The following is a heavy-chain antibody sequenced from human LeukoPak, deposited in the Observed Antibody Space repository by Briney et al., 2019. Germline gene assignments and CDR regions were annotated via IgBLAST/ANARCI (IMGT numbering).Heavy chain of an antibody. D-gene: IGHD5-18*01. CDR1: GGTFSSYA. CDR3: ARDGDPNTATLDY. V-gene: IGHV1-69*05. CDR2: IIPIFGTA. Sequence: SVKVSCRASGGTFSSYAISWVRQAPGQGHEWMGRIIPIFGTANYAQKFQGRVTITTDESTSTAYMELSSLRSEDTAVYYCARDGDPNTATLDYWGQGTLVTVSS. J-gene: IGHJ4*02.